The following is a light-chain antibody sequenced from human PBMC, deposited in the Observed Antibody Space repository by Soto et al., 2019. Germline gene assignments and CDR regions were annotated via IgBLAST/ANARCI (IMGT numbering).Light chain of an antibody. CDR1: QEISNY. CDR2: DAS. CDR3: QQYDNLSLT. V-gene: IGKV1-33*01. Sequence: DIQMTQSPSSMSASVGDRVTITCQASQEISNYLDWYQQKPGKAPKLLLFDASNMETGVPSRFSGSGSGTDFTFTISSLQPEDIATYYCQQYDNLSLTFGGGTKVEIK. J-gene: IGKJ4*01.